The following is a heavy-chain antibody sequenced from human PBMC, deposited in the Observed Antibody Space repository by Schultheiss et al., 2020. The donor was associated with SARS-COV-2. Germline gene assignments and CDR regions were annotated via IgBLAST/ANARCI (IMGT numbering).Heavy chain of an antibody. J-gene: IGHJ4*02. CDR3: ARGGAARQPPPV. CDR1: GGSISSYY. Sequence: GSLRLSCTVSGGSISSYYWSWIRQPPGKGLEWIGYIYYSGSTNYNPSLKSRVTISVDTSKNQFSLKVSSVTAADTAVYYCARGGAARQPPPVWGQGTLVTVSS. V-gene: IGHV4-59*12. D-gene: IGHD6-6*01. CDR2: IYYSGST.